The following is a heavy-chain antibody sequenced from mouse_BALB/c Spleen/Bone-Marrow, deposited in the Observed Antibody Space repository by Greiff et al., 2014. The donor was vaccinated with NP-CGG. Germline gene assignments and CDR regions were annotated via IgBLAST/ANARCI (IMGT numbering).Heavy chain of an antibody. V-gene: IGHV1S41*01. CDR3: ARYDYVMDY. J-gene: IGHJ4*01. CDR1: GYTFTNFW. Sequence: DLVKPGASVKLSCKASGYTFTNFWINWIKQRPGQGLEWIGRIAPGTGTTYYNEMFKGKATPTVDTSSSTAYIQLSSLSSEDSAVYFCARYDYVMDYWGQGTSVTVSS. D-gene: IGHD2-3*01. CDR2: IAPGTGTT.